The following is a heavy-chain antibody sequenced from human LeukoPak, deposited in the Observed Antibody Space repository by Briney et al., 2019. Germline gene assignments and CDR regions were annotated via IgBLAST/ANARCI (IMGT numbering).Heavy chain of an antibody. CDR1: GFTFISYA. V-gene: IGHV3-23*01. J-gene: IGHJ3*02. CDR3: AKDAVEHQLVDAFDI. D-gene: IGHD6-13*01. Sequence: GGSLRLSCAASGFTFISYAMSWVRQAPGKGLEWVSAISGSGGSTYYADSVKGRFTISRDNSENTLYLQMNSLRAEDTAVYYCAKDAVEHQLVDAFDIWGQGTMVTVSS. CDR2: ISGSGGST.